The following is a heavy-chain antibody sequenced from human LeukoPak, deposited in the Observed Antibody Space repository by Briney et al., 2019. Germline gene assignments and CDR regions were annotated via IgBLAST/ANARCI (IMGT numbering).Heavy chain of an antibody. V-gene: IGHV3-20*04. J-gene: IGHJ4*02. CDR2: INWNGGSP. D-gene: IGHD6-13*01. Sequence: GGSLRLSCAASGFTFDDSVMNWVRQAPGKGLEWVSGINWNGGSPGYADSVKGRFTISRDNAKNSLYLQMNSLRAEDTALYYCATGRRGRQQLVVGYFDYWGQGTLVTVSS. CDR3: ATGRRGRQQLVVGYFDY. CDR1: GFTFDDSV.